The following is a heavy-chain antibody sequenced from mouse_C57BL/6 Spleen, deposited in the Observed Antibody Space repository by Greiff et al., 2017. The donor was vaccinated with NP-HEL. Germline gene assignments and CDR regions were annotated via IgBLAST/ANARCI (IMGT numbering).Heavy chain of an antibody. V-gene: IGHV1-64*01. J-gene: IGHJ1*03. D-gene: IGHD2-2*01. CDR3: AREVYYGYDGYFDV. CDR2: IHPNSGST. CDR1: GYTFTSYW. Sequence: QVQLKQPGAELVKPGASVKLSCKASGYTFTSYWMHWVKQRPGQGLEWIGMIHPNSGSTNYNEKFKSKATLTVDKSSSTAYMQLSSLTSEDSAVYYCAREVYYGYDGYFDVWGTGTTVTVSS.